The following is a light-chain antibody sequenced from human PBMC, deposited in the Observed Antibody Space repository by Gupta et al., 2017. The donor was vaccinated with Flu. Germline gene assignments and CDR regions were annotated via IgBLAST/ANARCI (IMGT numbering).Light chain of an antibody. CDR2: KTY. J-gene: IGLJ3*02. V-gene: IGLV3-25*02. CDR1: ALPRYH. Sequence: YELTQPSSVSVSRGQTAWIPCSGDALPRYHVYWYQQKAGQAPVLLIYKTYERPSGIPERFSGSASGTTVTLIINGVQAEDEADYFCQSADSSGTYEVFGGGTRLTVL. CDR3: QSADSSGTYEV.